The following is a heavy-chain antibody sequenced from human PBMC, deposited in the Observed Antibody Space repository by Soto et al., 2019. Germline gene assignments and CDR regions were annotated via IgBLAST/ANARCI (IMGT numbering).Heavy chain of an antibody. Sequence: PSETQSLTCTVSGGSISSYYWSWIRQPPGKGLEWIGYIYYSGTTNYNPSLKSRVTISLDTSKNQFSLTLSAVTAADTAMYYCSTRAYDTNGYYRFDPWGQGTLVTVSS. CDR1: GGSISSYY. CDR2: IYYSGTT. J-gene: IGHJ5*02. D-gene: IGHD3-22*01. CDR3: STRAYDTNGYYRFDP. V-gene: IGHV4-59*12.